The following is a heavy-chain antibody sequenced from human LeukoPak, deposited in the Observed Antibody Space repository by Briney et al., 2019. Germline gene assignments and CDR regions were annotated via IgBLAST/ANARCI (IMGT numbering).Heavy chain of an antibody. V-gene: IGHV3-7*01. D-gene: IGHD1-26*01. Sequence: PGGSLRLSCAASGFTFSSYWMSWVRQAPGKGLEWVANIKQDGSEKYYVDSVKGRFTISRDNAKNSLCLQMNGLRAEDTAVYYCAREDFGGTYYVIADHWGQGTLVTVSS. CDR2: IKQDGSEK. J-gene: IGHJ4*02. CDR1: GFTFSSYW. CDR3: AREDFGGTYYVIADH.